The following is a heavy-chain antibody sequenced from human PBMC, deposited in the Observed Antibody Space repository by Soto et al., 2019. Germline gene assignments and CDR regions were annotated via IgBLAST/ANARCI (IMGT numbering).Heavy chain of an antibody. Sequence: ASVKVSCKASGYTFTGYYMHWVRQAPGQGLEWMGWINPNSGGTNYAQKFQGRVTMTRDTSISTAYMELSRLRSDDTAVYYCASRTYDFWSPFDPWGQGTLVTVSS. J-gene: IGHJ5*02. CDR1: GYTFTGYY. CDR2: INPNSGGT. D-gene: IGHD3-3*01. CDR3: ASRTYDFWSPFDP. V-gene: IGHV1-2*02.